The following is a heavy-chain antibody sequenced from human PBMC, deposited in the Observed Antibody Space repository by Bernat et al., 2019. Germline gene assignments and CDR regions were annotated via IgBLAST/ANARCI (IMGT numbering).Heavy chain of an antibody. Sequence: VQLVESGGGVVQPGRSLRLSCAASGFTVSSNYMSWVRQAPGKGLEWVSVIYSGGSTYYADSVKGRFTISRDNSKNTLYLQMNSLRAEDAAVYYCASSTILPVYWGQGTLVTVSS. CDR3: ASSTILPVY. V-gene: IGHV3-66*01. D-gene: IGHD3-3*01. J-gene: IGHJ4*02. CDR1: GFTVSSNY. CDR2: IYSGGST.